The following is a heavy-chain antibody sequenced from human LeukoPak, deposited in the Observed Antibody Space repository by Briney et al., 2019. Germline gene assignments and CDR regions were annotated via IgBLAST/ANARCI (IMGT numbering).Heavy chain of an antibody. Sequence: GGSLRLSCAASRFTVSSSYMSWVRQAPGKGLEWVSIIYTGGSTYYADSVKGRFTISRDTSKNTLYLQMNSLRAEDTAMYYCAKDGIYDEGFDSWGQGTLVTVSS. CDR2: IYTGGST. CDR3: AKDGIYDEGFDS. D-gene: IGHD3-22*01. J-gene: IGHJ4*02. V-gene: IGHV3-66*01. CDR1: RFTVSSSY.